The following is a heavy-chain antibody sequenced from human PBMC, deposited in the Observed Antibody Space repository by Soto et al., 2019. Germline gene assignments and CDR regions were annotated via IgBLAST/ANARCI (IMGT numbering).Heavy chain of an antibody. Sequence: QVQLVESGGGVVQPGRSLRLSCAASGFTFSSYGMHWVRQAPGKGLEWVAGIWYDGSNKYYADSVKGRFTISRDNSKNPLYLQMNSLRAEDTAVYYCARDPQWELPLYYFDYWGQGTLVTVSS. CDR2: IWYDGSNK. CDR3: ARDPQWELPLYYFDY. D-gene: IGHD1-26*01. CDR1: GFTFSSYG. V-gene: IGHV3-33*01. J-gene: IGHJ4*02.